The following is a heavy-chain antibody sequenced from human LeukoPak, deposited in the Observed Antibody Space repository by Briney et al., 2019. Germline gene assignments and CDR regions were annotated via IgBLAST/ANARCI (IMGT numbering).Heavy chain of an antibody. CDR2: INHSGST. Sequence: SETLSLTCAVYGGSFSGYYWSWIRQPPGKGLEWIGEINHSGSTNYNPSLKSRVTISVDTSKNQFSLKLSSVTAADTAVYYCARGVGRPGSSSRNWFDPWGQGTLVTVSS. V-gene: IGHV4-34*01. CDR3: ARGVGRPGSSSRNWFDP. J-gene: IGHJ5*02. CDR1: GGSFSGYY. D-gene: IGHD6-6*01.